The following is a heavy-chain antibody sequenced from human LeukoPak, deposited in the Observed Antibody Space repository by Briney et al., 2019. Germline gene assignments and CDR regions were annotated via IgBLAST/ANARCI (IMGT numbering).Heavy chain of an antibody. CDR2: ISYDGSSK. D-gene: IGHD3-9*01. CDR3: ARVGTYYDILTGYYTLYYYMDV. J-gene: IGHJ6*03. CDR1: GFTFSSYA. V-gene: IGHV3-30-3*01. Sequence: TGGSLRLSCAASGFTFSSYAMHWVRQAPGKGLEWVAVISYDGSSKYYADSVKGRFTISRDNSKNTLYLQMNSLRAEDTAVYYCARVGTYYDILTGYYTLYYYMDVWGKGTTVTVSS.